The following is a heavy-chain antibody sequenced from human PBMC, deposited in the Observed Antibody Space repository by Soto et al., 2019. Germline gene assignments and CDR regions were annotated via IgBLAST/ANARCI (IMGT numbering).Heavy chain of an antibody. CDR1: GGSISSGGYS. J-gene: IGHJ4*02. CDR3: ARVSYSNSWYYFDY. Sequence: SETLSLTCTVSGGSISSGGYSWSWIRQPPGKGLEWIGYIYHSGSTYYNPSLKSRVTISVDTSKNQFCLKLSSVTAADTAVYYCARVSYSNSWYYFDYWGRGTLVTVSS. D-gene: IGHD6-13*01. CDR2: IYHSGST. V-gene: IGHV4-30-2*01.